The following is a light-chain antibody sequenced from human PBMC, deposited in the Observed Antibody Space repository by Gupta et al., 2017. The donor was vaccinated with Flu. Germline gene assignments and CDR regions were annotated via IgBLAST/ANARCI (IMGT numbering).Light chain of an antibody. CDR1: SSNIGGGYD. J-gene: IGLJ1*01. CDR2: ANS. V-gene: IGLV1-40*01. Sequence: TTTCTASSSNIGGGYDVHWYQQIPGTAPKLLIYANSSRPSGVPDRFSGSKSGTSAALAITGLQAEDEAYYYCQSYDTSLGGYVFGAGTKVTVL. CDR3: QSYDTSLGGYV.